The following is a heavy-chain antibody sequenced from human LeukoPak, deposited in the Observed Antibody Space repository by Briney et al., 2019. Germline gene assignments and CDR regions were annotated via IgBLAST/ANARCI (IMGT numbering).Heavy chain of an antibody. V-gene: IGHV1-69*05. CDR3: ARARYYDFWSGFDY. J-gene: IGHJ4*02. D-gene: IGHD3-3*01. Sequence: ASVKVSCKASGGTFISYAISWVRQAPGQGLEWMGGIIPIFGTANYAQKFQGRVTITTDESTSTAYMELSSLRSEDTAVYYCARARYYDFWSGFDYWGQGTLVTVSS. CDR2: IIPIFGTA. CDR1: GGTFISYA.